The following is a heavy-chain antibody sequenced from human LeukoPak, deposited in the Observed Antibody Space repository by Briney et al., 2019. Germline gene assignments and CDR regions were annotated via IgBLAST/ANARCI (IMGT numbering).Heavy chain of an antibody. D-gene: IGHD1-1*01. CDR2: IIPIFGTA. J-gene: IGHJ5*02. CDR3: ARVETTYPNNWFDP. V-gene: IGHV1-69*13. Sequence: ASVKVSCKASGGTFSSYAISWVRQAPGQGLEWMGGIIPIFGTANYAQKFQGRVTITADESTSTAYMELSSLRSEDTAVYYCARVETTYPNNWFDPWGQGTLVTVSS. CDR1: GGTFSSYA.